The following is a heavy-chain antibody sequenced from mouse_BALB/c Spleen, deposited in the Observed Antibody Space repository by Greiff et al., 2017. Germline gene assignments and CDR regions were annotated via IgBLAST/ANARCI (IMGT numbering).Heavy chain of an antibody. Sequence: EVMLVESGGGLVKPGGSLKLSCAASGFTFSSYTMSWVRQTPEKRLEWVATISSGGSYTYYPDSVKGRFTISRDNAKNTLYLQMSSLKSEDTAMYYCTRYGVRHDYEGGAMDYWGQGTSVTVSS. V-gene: IGHV5-6-4*01. CDR2: ISSGGSYT. D-gene: IGHD2-4*01. CDR1: GFTFSSYT. CDR3: TRYGVRHDYEGGAMDY. J-gene: IGHJ4*01.